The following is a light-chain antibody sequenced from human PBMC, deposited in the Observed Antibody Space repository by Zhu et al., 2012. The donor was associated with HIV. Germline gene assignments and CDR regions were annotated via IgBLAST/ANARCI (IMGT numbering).Light chain of an antibody. V-gene: IGKV1-9*01. Sequence: DIQLTQSPSFLSASVGDRVTITCRASQGISNHLAWYHQKPGKAPKLLIYGASILQSGVPSRFSGSGSGTEFTLTISSLQPEDFATYYCQHLTLYPTFGGGSKGG. CDR1: QGISNH. CDR3: QHLTLYPT. J-gene: IGKJ4*01. CDR2: GAS.